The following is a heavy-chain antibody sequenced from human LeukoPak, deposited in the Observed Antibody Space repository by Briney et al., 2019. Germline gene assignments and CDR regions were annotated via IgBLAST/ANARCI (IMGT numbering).Heavy chain of an antibody. CDR3: AKDLLVDTAMAAFDY. D-gene: IGHD5-18*01. V-gene: IGHV3-23*01. CDR1: GFTFSSYE. CDR2: ISGSGGST. Sequence: PGGSLRLSCAASGFTFSSYEMNWVRQAPGKGLEWVSAISGSGGSTYYADSVKGRFTIPRDNSKNTLYLQMNSLRAEDTAVYYCAKDLLVDTAMAAFDYWGQGTLVTVSS. J-gene: IGHJ4*02.